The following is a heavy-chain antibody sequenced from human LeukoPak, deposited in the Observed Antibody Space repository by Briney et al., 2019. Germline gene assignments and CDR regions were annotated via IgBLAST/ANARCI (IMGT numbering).Heavy chain of an antibody. D-gene: IGHD3-3*01. CDR2: TYYRSKWYN. CDR1: GDSVSSNSAA. J-gene: IGHJ4*02. CDR3: ARVGLPIFGVVIPYPPDY. Sequence: SQTLSLTCAISGDSVSSNSAAWNWIRQSPSRGLEWLGRTYYRSKWYNDYAVSVKSRITINPDTSKNQFSLKLSSVTAADTAVYYCARVGLPIFGVVIPYPPDYWGQGTLVTVSS. V-gene: IGHV6-1*01.